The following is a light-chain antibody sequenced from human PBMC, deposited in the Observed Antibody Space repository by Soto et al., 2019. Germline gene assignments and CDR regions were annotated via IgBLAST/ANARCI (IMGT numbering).Light chain of an antibody. J-gene: IGLJ1*01. Sequence: QSVLTQPPSVSGAPGQRVTISCTGSSSNIGAGYDVHWYQQLPGTAPKLLIYGNSNRPSGVPDRFSGSKSGTSASLAITVLQAEDEADYYCQSYDSSLSAFYVFGTGTKLTVL. CDR2: GNS. CDR1: SSNIGAGYD. CDR3: QSYDSSLSAFYV. V-gene: IGLV1-40*01.